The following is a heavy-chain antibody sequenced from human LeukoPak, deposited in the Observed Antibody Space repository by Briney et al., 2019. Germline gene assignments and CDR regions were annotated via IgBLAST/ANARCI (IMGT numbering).Heavy chain of an antibody. CDR2: ISGSGGST. J-gene: IGHJ4*02. CDR3: ANAHSPFTFYFDY. CDR1: GFTFSSYA. D-gene: IGHD2/OR15-2a*01. Sequence: GASLRLSCAASGFTFSSYAMSWVRQAPGKGLEWVSAISGSGGSTYYADSVKGRFTISRDNSKNTLYLQMNSLRAEDTAVYYRANAHSPFTFYFDYWGQGTLVTVSS. V-gene: IGHV3-23*01.